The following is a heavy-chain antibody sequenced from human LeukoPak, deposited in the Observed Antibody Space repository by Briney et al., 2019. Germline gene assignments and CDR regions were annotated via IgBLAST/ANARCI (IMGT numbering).Heavy chain of an antibody. CDR1: GFTFSGSW. CDR3: FRGRAGDY. D-gene: IGHD3-10*01. Sequence: QPGGSLRLSCAASGFTFSGSWMTWVRQAPGKGLEWVAAINQDGSEKIYADSVKGRFTVSRDNAKNSLYLQMSSLRAEDTAVYSCFRGRAGDYWGQGTLVTVSS. CDR2: INQDGSEK. J-gene: IGHJ4*02. V-gene: IGHV3-7*01.